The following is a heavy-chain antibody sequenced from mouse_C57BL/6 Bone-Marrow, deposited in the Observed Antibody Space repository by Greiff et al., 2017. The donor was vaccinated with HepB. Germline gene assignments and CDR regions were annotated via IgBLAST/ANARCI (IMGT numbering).Heavy chain of an antibody. V-gene: IGHV2-6-1*01. CDR2: IWSDGST. D-gene: IGHD2-12*01. Sequence: QVQLKESGPGLVAPSQSLSITCTVSGFSLTSYGVHWVRQPPGKGLEWLVVIWSDGSTTYNSALKSRLSISKDNSKSQVFLKMNSLQTDDTAMYYCARHEGLRRYWYFDVWGTGTTFTVSS. CDR1: GFSLTSYG. CDR3: ARHEGLRRYWYFDV. J-gene: IGHJ1*03.